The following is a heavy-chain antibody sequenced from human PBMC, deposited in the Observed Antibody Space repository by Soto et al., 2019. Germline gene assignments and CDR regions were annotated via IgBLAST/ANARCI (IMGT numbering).Heavy chain of an antibody. D-gene: IGHD2-2*01. CDR1: GGTFSSYT. CDR2: IIPILGIA. Sequence: QVQLVQSGAEVKKPGSSVKVSCKASGGTFSSYTISWVRQAPGQGLEWMGRIIPILGIANYAQKFQGRVTITADKSTSSAYMELSSLRSEDTAVYYCAVEMGGYHLLWDHSRWYFDLWGRGTLVTVSS. J-gene: IGHJ2*01. V-gene: IGHV1-69*02. CDR3: AVEMGGYHLLWDHSRWYFDL.